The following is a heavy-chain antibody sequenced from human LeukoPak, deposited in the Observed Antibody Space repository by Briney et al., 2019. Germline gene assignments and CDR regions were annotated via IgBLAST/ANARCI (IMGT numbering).Heavy chain of an antibody. CDR2: IWYDGSNK. J-gene: IGHJ4*02. D-gene: IGHD2-15*01. CDR1: GFTFSSYG. Sequence: GGSLRLSCAASGFTFSSYGMHWVRQAPGKGREWVAVIWYDGSNKYYADSVKGRFTISRDNSKNTLYLQMNSLRAEDTAVYYCARARASGRSGFDYWGQGTLVTVSS. CDR3: ARARASGRSGFDY. V-gene: IGHV3-33*01.